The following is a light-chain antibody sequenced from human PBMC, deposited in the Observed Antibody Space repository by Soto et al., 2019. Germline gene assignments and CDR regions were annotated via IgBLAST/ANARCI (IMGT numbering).Light chain of an antibody. J-gene: IGKJ4*01. CDR3: QQYGSSPLT. Sequence: ELVLTPAPGTPSFSPGERATLSFRASRSLSSSYLAWYQQKPGQAPRLLIYGVSSRAAGIPDRFSGSVSGTDFTLTISRLEPEDFAVYYCQQYGSSPLTFGGGTKVDIK. CDR2: GVS. V-gene: IGKV3-20*01. CDR1: RSLSSSY.